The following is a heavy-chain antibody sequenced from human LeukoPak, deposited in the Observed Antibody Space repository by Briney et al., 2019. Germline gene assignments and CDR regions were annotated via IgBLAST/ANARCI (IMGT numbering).Heavy chain of an antibody. D-gene: IGHD6-19*01. Sequence: PGGSLRLSCAASGFTVSSNYMSWVRQAPGKGLEWVSVIHSGGSTDYADSMKGRFTISRDNSKNTLYLQMNSLRAEDTAVYYCARDGSSGLFWAFDIWGQGTMVTVSS. CDR3: ARDGSSGLFWAFDI. J-gene: IGHJ3*02. CDR2: IHSGGST. V-gene: IGHV3-53*01. CDR1: GFTVSSNY.